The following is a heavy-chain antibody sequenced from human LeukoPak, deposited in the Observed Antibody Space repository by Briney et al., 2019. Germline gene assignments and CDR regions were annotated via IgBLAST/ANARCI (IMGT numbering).Heavy chain of an antibody. Sequence: SQTLSLTCAISGDSVFINIAAWNWIRQSPSRGLEWLGRTYYRSKWYNDYAVSVKSRITILPDTSKNQFSLQLDSVTPEDTAVYYCCHSLSGRTGAFDIWGRGTVVTVSS. V-gene: IGHV6-1*01. CDR2: TYYRSKWYN. J-gene: IGHJ3*02. D-gene: IGHD2-21*01. CDR1: GDSVFINIAA. CDR3: CHSLSGRTGAFDI.